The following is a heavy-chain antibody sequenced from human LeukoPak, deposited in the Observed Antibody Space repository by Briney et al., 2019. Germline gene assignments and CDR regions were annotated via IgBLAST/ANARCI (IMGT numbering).Heavy chain of an antibody. CDR2: INAGNGNT. Sequence: ASVKVSCKASGYTFTRYAMHWARQAPGRRLEWMGWINAGNGNTKYSQKFQGRVTITRDTSASTAYMELSSLRSEDTAVYYCARDRDCSSTSCYGEDNWFDPWGQGTLVTVSS. CDR1: GYTFTRYA. J-gene: IGHJ5*02. V-gene: IGHV1-3*01. D-gene: IGHD2-2*01. CDR3: ARDRDCSSTSCYGEDNWFDP.